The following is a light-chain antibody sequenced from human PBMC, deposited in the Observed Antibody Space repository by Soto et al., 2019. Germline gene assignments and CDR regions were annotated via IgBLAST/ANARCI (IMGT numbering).Light chain of an antibody. J-gene: IGKJ5*01. V-gene: IGKV3-15*01. CDR2: GAS. CDR3: QHYGTSPFT. Sequence: ELVITQSPATPSVTPSERSAVSGRASQSFSSNLAWYQQKPGQAPRLLIYGASTRATGVPARFSGSGSGTEFTLTISSLQSEDFAVYFCQHYGTSPFTFGQGTRLEIK. CDR1: QSFSSN.